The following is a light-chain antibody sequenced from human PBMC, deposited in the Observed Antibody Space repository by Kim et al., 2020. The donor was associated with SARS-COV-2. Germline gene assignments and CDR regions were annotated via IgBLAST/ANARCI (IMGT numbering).Light chain of an antibody. Sequence: SYELTQPPSVSVSPGQTASITCSGDNLGDKYACWYQQKPGQSPVLVIYQDTKRPSGIPERFSGSNSGNTATLTISGTQAMDEADYYCQAWDSFFVVFGGG. CDR1: NLGDKY. V-gene: IGLV3-1*01. CDR3: QAWDSFFVV. CDR2: QDT. J-gene: IGLJ2*01.